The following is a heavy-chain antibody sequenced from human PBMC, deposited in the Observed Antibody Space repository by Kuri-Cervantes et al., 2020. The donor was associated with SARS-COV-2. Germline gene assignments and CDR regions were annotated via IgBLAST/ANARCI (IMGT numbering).Heavy chain of an antibody. CDR3: ATPSYYDSSGSYDAFDI. J-gene: IGHJ3*02. V-gene: IGHV1-2*02. Sequence: ASVKVSCKASGYTFTGYYMHWVRQAPGQGLEWMGWINPNSGGTNYAQKFQGRVTMTRDTPISTAYMELSRLRSDDTAVYYCATPSYYDSSGSYDAFDIWGQGTMVTVSS. CDR1: GYTFTGYY. CDR2: INPNSGGT. D-gene: IGHD3-22*01.